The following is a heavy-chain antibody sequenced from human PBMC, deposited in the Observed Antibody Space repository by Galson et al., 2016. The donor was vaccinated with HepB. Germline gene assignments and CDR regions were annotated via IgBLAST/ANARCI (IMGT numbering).Heavy chain of an antibody. CDR1: GYSFAKYW. J-gene: IGHJ4*02. CDR2: IYPGDSDT. CDR3: ARQVGATHDH. V-gene: IGHV5-51*01. D-gene: IGHD1-26*01. Sequence: QSGAEVKKPGESLKISCQGSGYSFAKYWIVWVRQMPGKGLEWMGIIYPGDSDTTYSPSFQGQVTISADKSISTAYLQWSSLKASDTAMYYVARQVGATHDHWGQGTLVTVSS.